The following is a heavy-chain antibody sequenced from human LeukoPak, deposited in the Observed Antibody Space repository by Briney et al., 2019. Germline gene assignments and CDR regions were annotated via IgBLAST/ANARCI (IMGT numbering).Heavy chain of an antibody. CDR1: GGTFSTYA. V-gene: IGHV1-69*13. CDR2: IIPIFGTG. CDR3: ARGLGDSSGYYYSDN. J-gene: IGHJ4*02. D-gene: IGHD3-22*01. Sequence: ASVKVSCKTSGGTFSTYAISWVQQAPGQGLEWMGGIIPIFGTGNYAQKFQGRVTITADESTSTAYMELSSLRSEDTAVYYCARGLGDSSGYYYSDNWGQGTLVTVSS.